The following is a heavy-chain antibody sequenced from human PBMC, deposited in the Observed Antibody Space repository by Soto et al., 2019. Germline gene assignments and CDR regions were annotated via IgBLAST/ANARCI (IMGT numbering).Heavy chain of an antibody. CDR3: ARRSSGYYYVGY. V-gene: IGHV4-31*03. D-gene: IGHD3-22*01. Sequence: SETLSLTCTVSGGSISSGGYYWSWIRQHPGKGLEWIGYIYYSGSTYYNPSLKSRVTISVDTSKNQFSLKLSSVTAADTAVYYCARRSSGYYYVGYWGQGTLVTVS. CDR1: GGSISSGGYY. J-gene: IGHJ4*02. CDR2: IYYSGST.